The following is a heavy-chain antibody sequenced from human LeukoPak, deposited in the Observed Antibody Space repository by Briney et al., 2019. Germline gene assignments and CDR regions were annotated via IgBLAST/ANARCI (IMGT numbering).Heavy chain of an antibody. J-gene: IGHJ4*02. D-gene: IGHD5-24*01. CDR3: ARDLGYNYVTLGY. CDR1: GFNVNNAW. V-gene: IGHV3-30*03. CDR2: ISYDGSNK. Sequence: PGGSLRLSCAASGFNVNNAWMSWVRQAPGKGLEWVAVISYDGSNKYYADSVKGRFTISRDNSKNTLYLQMNSLRAEDTAVYYCARDLGYNYVTLGYWGQGTLVTVSS.